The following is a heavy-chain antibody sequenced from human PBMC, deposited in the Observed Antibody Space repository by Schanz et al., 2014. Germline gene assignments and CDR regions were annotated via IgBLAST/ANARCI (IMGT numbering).Heavy chain of an antibody. D-gene: IGHD6-19*01. CDR1: GFTFRNYG. CDR2: IDYAGST. Sequence: EVQLLESGGGLVQPGGSLRLSCAASGFTFRNYGMHWVRQAPGKGLEWVALIDYAGSTNYADSVKGRMTVSRDTSKNALFLQMNNLRAEDTAVYYCASPPISVAGRLADYWGQGTLVTVSS. J-gene: IGHJ4*02. CDR3: ASPPISVAGRLADY. V-gene: IGHV3-66*01.